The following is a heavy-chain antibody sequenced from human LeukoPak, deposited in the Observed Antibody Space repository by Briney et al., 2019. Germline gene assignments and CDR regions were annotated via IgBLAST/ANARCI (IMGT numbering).Heavy chain of an antibody. CDR1: GFTFSNSY. J-gene: IGHJ4*02. Sequence: PGGSLRLSCAASGFTFSNSYMSWVRQAPGKGLEGVSVIYSGGSTYYSDSVKGRFTISRGNSKNTLYLQMNSLRAEDTAMYYCARRGNSGYSLDYWGQGTLVTVSS. V-gene: IGHV3-53*01. CDR2: IYSGGST. CDR3: ARRGNSGYSLDY. D-gene: IGHD3-22*01.